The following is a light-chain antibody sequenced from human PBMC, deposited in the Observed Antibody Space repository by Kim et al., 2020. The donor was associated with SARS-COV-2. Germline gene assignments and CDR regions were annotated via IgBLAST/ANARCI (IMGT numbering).Light chain of an antibody. CDR2: GAS. Sequence: EIVMTQSPATLSVSPGERATLSCRASQSVSSNLAWYQQKPGQAPRLLIYGASTRATGIPARFSGSGSGTEFTLTISRLQSEDFAVYYCQQYNNWPPHTFGQGTKLEI. CDR3: QQYNNWPPHT. J-gene: IGKJ2*01. CDR1: QSVSSN. V-gene: IGKV3-15*01.